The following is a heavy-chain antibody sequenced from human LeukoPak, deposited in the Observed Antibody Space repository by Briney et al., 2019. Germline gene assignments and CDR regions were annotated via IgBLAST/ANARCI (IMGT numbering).Heavy chain of an antibody. CDR2: SSGSGDHT. CDR1: GFTFSNYA. V-gene: IGHV3-23*01. Sequence: GRSLRLSCSASGFTFSNYAMGWVRQAPGKGLEWVSTSSGSGDHTYYADSVKGRFTISRDNSKNTLFLQMNSLRAEDTAVYYCAKGCGRTCYSDFDHWGQGALVTVSS. J-gene: IGHJ4*02. CDR3: AKGCGRTCYSDFDH. D-gene: IGHD2-15*01.